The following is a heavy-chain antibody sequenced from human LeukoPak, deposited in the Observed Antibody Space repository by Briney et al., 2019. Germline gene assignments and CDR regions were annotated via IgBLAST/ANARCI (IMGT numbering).Heavy chain of an antibody. V-gene: IGHV4-59*08. CDR1: GGSISSYY. CDR3: ARLRYCSGGSCEKAFDI. CDR2: IYYSGST. D-gene: IGHD2-15*01. J-gene: IGHJ3*02. Sequence: PSETLSLTCTVSGGSISSYYWSWIRQPPGKGLEWIGYIYYSGSTNYNPSLKSRVTKSVDTSKNQFSLKLSSVTAADTAVYYCARLRYCSGGSCEKAFDIWGQGTMVTVSS.